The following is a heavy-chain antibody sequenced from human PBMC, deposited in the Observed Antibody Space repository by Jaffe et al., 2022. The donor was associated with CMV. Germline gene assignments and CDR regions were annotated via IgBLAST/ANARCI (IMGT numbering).Heavy chain of an antibody. CDR2: INWNGGST. CDR3: ARDAGIYSGSYRWENWFDP. Sequence: EVQLVESGGGVVRPGGSLRLSCAASGFTFDDYGMSWVRQAPGKGLEWVSGINWNGGSTGYADSVKGRFTISRDNAKNSLYLQMNSLRAEDTALYHCARDAGIYSGSYRWENWFDPWGQGTLVTVSS. CDR1: GFTFDDYG. J-gene: IGHJ5*02. D-gene: IGHD1-26*01. V-gene: IGHV3-20*01.